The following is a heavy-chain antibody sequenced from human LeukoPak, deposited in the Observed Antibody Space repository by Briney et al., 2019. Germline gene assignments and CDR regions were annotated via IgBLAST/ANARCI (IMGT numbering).Heavy chain of an antibody. J-gene: IGHJ4*02. CDR1: GFTFSSYA. V-gene: IGHV3-30-3*01. D-gene: IGHD2-21*01. CDR2: ISYDGSNK. Sequence: GGSLRLSCAASGFTFSSYAMHWVRQAPGKGLEWVAVISYDGSNKYYADSVKGRFTISRDNSKNTLYLQMNSLRAEDTAVYFCTRQSENYSLDYWGQGTLVTVSS. CDR3: TRQSENYSLDY.